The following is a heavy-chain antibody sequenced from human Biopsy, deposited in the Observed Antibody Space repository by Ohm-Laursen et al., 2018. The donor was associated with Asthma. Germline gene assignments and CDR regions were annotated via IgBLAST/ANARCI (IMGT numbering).Heavy chain of an antibody. CDR3: ARASLAARANWFDP. V-gene: IGHV4-30-4*01. D-gene: IGHD6-6*01. J-gene: IGHJ5*02. Sequence: TLSLTCSVSGGSIGAGDYYWSWIRQPPGKGLEWIGYIYYSGSTSHNPSLTSRLTISVDTSKNQFSLKLMSVTAADTAVYYCARASLAARANWFDPWGQGTLVSVSS. CDR2: IYYSGST. CDR1: GGSIGAGDYY.